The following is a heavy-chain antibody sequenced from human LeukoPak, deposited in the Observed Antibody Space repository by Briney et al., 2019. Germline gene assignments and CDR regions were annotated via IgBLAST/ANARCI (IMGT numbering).Heavy chain of an antibody. D-gene: IGHD2-15*01. CDR3: ARDSRSHCSGGSCYQAGFDP. Sequence: SQTLSLTCTVSGGSISSGGYYWSWIRQHPGTGLEWIGYIYYSGSTYYNPSLKSRVTISVDTSKNQFSLKLSSVTAADTAVYYCARDSRSHCSGGSCYQAGFDPWGQGTLVTVSS. J-gene: IGHJ5*02. CDR2: IYYSGST. V-gene: IGHV4-31*03. CDR1: GGSISSGGYY.